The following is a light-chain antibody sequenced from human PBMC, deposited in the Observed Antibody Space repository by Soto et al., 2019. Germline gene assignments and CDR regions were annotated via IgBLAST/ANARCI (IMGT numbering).Light chain of an antibody. V-gene: IGKV2-28*01. CDR1: QSLLHSNGYNY. CDR3: MQALQIPIT. Sequence: DIVMTQSPLSLPVTPGEPASISCRSSQSLLHSNGYNYLDWYLQKPGQSPQLLIYLGSNRSSGVPDRFSGSGSGTDFTLKISRVEAEDVGFYYCMQALQIPITCGQGTRLEI. CDR2: LGS. J-gene: IGKJ5*01.